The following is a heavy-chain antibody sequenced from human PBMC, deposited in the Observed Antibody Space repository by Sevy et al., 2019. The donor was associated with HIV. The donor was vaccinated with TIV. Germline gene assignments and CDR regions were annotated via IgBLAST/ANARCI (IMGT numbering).Heavy chain of an antibody. J-gene: IGHJ4*02. D-gene: IGHD2-21*01. CDR1: GFTFSSYW. CDR2: IRFDGNSK. Sequence: GGSLRLSCAASGFTFSSYWMTWVRQAPGKGLEWVAFIRFDGNSKYYADSVKGRFTISRDNSKNTLDLQLNSLTAEDTAVYYCARADCGGDCYLVFDYRGQGTLVTVSS. CDR3: ARADCGGDCYLVFDY. V-gene: IGHV3-30*02.